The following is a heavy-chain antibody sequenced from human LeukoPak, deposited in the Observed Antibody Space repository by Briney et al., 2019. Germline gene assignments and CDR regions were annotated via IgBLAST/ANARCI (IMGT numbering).Heavy chain of an antibody. D-gene: IGHD5-12*01. J-gene: IGHJ4*02. Sequence: LVKLSCKPSGPTFSSYAISWVRQAPGQGLEWMGRIIPILGIANCAQKFQGRVTITADKYTSTAYMELSSLRSEDTAMYYCARRVEMATTRREKDYFDYWGQGTLVTVSS. V-gene: IGHV1-69*04. CDR2: IIPILGIA. CDR3: ARRVEMATTRREKDYFDY. CDR1: GPTFSSYA.